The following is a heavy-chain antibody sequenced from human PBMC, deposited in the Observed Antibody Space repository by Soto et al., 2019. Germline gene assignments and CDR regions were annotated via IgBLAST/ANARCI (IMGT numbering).Heavy chain of an antibody. J-gene: IGHJ4*02. CDR1: GFTFSSFA. V-gene: IGHV3-30-3*01. Sequence: GGSLRLSCAASGFTFSSFAMHWVRQAPGKGLEWVTLASFDGNTQYYADSVKGRFTISRDNSKNEMHLQMNSLRVDDTGTYYCATRPSDVFYIRVLDWWGQGTLVTV. D-gene: IGHD6-6*01. CDR3: ATRPSDVFYIRVLDW. CDR2: ASFDGNTQ.